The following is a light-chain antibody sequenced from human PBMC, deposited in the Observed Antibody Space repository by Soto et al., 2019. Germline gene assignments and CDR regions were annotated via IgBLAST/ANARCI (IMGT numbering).Light chain of an antibody. CDR3: QQYTYWPWT. CDR2: GAS. CDR1: QSVNSN. Sequence: ETVMTQSPATLSVSPGERATLSCRASQSVNSNLAWYQQKSGQAPRLLIYGASTRATGIPVRFSDSGSGTEFTLTISSLQSEDSAVYYCQQYTYWPWTLGQGTKVDIK. V-gene: IGKV3-15*01. J-gene: IGKJ1*01.